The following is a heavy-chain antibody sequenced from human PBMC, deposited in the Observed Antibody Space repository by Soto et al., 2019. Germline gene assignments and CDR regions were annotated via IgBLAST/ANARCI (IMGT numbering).Heavy chain of an antibody. CDR1: GYTFTSYG. D-gene: IGHD6-25*01. V-gene: IGHV1-18*04. CDR2: ISAYNGNT. CDR3: AREQAAYDAFDI. Sequence: GGSVKVSCKASGYTFTSYGISWVRQAPGQGLEWMGWISAYNGNTNYAQKLQGRVTMTTDTSTSTAYMELRSLRSDDTAVYYCAREQAAYDAFDIWGQGKRVTVS. J-gene: IGHJ3*02.